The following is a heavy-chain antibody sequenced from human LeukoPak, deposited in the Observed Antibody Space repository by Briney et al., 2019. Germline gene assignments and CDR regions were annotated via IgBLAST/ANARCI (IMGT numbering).Heavy chain of an antibody. CDR2: IHYSGST. V-gene: IGHV4-39*07. CDR3: ARVGEYSSGWDNWFDP. D-gene: IGHD6-19*01. J-gene: IGHJ5*02. CDR1: GGSISSSSYY. Sequence: SETLSLTCTVSGGSISSSSYYWGWIRQPPGKGLEWIGSIHYSGSTNYNPSLKSRVTISVDTSKNQFSLKLSSVTAADTAVYYCARVGEYSSGWDNWFDPWGQGTLVTVSS.